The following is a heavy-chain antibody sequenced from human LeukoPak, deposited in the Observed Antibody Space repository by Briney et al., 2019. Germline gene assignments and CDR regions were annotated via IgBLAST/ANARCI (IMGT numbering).Heavy chain of an antibody. J-gene: IGHJ4*02. Sequence: GASVKVSCKASGYTFTGYYMHWVRQAPGQGLEWMGWINPNSGGTNYAQKFQGRVTMTRDTSISTAYMELSKLRSDDTAVYHCARDSVEWLRFFDYWGQGTLVTVSS. CDR3: ARDSVEWLRFFDY. D-gene: IGHD5-12*01. CDR1: GYTFTGYY. CDR2: INPNSGGT. V-gene: IGHV1-2*02.